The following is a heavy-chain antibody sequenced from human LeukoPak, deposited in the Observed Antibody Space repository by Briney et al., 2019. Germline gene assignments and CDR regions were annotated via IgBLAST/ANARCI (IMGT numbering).Heavy chain of an antibody. CDR3: VKDLHFWSAGDY. D-gene: IGHD3-3*02. CDR1: GFTFSSYW. V-gene: IGHV3-23*01. J-gene: IGHJ4*02. CDR2: IGSSAGSI. Sequence: GGSLRLSCAASGFTFSSYWMSWVRQAPGKGLEWVSGIGSSAGSIHYADSVKGRFTISRDNSKNTLYLEMNSLRAEDTAVYYCVKDLHFWSAGDYWGQGTLVTVSS.